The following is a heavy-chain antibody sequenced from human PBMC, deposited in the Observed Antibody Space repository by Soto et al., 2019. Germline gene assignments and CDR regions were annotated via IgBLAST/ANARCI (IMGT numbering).Heavy chain of an antibody. J-gene: IGHJ2*01. CDR2: ISDSGGNT. Sequence: EVQLLESGGGLVQPGGSLRLSCAASGFTFSGYVMNWVRQTPGKGLEWVSAISDSGGNTYYADSVKGRFAISRDNSKNTLYLQVNSLKVEDTAVYYCAKTPRVYSRFFRHFWHFDLWGRGTLVTVSS. D-gene: IGHD6-13*01. CDR1: GFTFSGYV. V-gene: IGHV3-23*01. CDR3: AKTPRVYSRFFRHFWHFDL.